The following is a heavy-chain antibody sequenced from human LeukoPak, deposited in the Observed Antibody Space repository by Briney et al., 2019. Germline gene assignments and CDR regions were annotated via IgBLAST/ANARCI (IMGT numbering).Heavy chain of an antibody. CDR1: GGSFSGYY. V-gene: IGHV4-34*01. CDR2: INHSGST. Sequence: SEILSLTCAVYGGSFSGYYWSWIRQPPGKGLEWIGEINHSGSTNYNPSLKSRVTISVDTSKNQFSLKLSSVTAADTAVYYCARRLGLLDYWGQGTLVTVSS. J-gene: IGHJ4*02. D-gene: IGHD3/OR15-3a*01. CDR3: ARRLGLLDY.